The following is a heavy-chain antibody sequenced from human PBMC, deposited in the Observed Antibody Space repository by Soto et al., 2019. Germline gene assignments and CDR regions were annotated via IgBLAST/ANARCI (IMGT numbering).Heavy chain of an antibody. V-gene: IGHV3-23*01. CDR2: ISGSGDST. J-gene: IGHJ4*02. CDR3: ANDPRVPYY. Sequence: EVQLLESGGGLVQPGGSLRLSCAASGFTFSSYDMSWVRQAPGQGLEWVSGISGSGDSTYYAGSVQGRFTISRDNSKNTLHLQMNSLRAEDTAIYYCANDPRVPYYWCRGTLVTVSS. CDR1: GFTFSSYD. D-gene: IGHD3-10*01.